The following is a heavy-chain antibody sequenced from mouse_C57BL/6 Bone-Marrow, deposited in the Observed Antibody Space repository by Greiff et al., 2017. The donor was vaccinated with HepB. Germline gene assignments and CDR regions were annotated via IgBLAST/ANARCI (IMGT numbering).Heavy chain of an antibody. CDR1: GFTFSSYA. CDR2: ISDGGSYT. CDR3: ARDGVAMDY. J-gene: IGHJ4*01. V-gene: IGHV5-4*01. Sequence: EVHLVESGGGLVKPGGSLKLSCAASGFTFSSYAMSWVRQTPEKRLEWVATISDGGSYTYYPDNVKGRFTISRDNAKNNLYLQMSHLKSEDTAMYYCARDGVAMDYWGQGTSVTVSS.